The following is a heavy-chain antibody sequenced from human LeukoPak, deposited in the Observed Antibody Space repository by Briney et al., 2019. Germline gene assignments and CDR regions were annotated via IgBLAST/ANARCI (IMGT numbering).Heavy chain of an antibody. Sequence: ASVKVSCKASGYTFTSYDINWVRQATGQGLEWMGWMNPNSGNTGYAQKFQGRVTMTRNTSISTAYMELSSLRSGDTAVYYCARGGSSWYQYYYYYMDVWGKGTTVTVSS. J-gene: IGHJ6*03. CDR3: ARGGSSWYQYYYYYMDV. V-gene: IGHV1-8*01. CDR1: GYTFTSYD. D-gene: IGHD6-13*01. CDR2: MNPNSGNT.